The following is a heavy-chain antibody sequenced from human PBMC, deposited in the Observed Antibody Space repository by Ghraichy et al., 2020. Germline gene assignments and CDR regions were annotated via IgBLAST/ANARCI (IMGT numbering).Heavy chain of an antibody. CDR3: AGAFDI. CDR2: ITSSTSFI. Sequence: GGSLRLSCVGSGFTFGSYSMNWVRQSPGKRLEWISYITSSTSFISYADSVKGRFTISRDNDQNSLSLQMNSLTDEDTAVYYCAGAFDIWGQGTMVTVSS. CDR1: GFTFGSYS. J-gene: IGHJ3*02. V-gene: IGHV3-48*02.